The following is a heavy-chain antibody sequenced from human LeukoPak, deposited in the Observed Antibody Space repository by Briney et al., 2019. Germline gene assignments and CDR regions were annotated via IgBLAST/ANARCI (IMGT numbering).Heavy chain of an antibody. J-gene: IGHJ5*02. CDR2: ISSSSSYI. V-gene: IGHV3-21*01. CDR3: ASRAHYYDSSGYPPLT. CDR1: GFTFSSYA. D-gene: IGHD3-22*01. Sequence: GGSLRLSCAASGFTFSSYAMNWVRQAPGKGLEWVSSISSSSSYIYYADAVKGRFTISRDNAKNSLYLQMNSLRAEDTAVYYCASRAHYYDSSGYPPLTWGQGTLVTVSS.